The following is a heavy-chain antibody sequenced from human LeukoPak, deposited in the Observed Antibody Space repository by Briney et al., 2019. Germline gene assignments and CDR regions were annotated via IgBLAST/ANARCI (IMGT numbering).Heavy chain of an antibody. Sequence: PGGSLRLSCAASGFTFSSYWMNWVRQAPGKGLEWVANIKQDGSEKYYVDSVKGRFTISRDNAKNSLYLRMNSLRAEDTAVYYCARDGAPDAHCSSSSCAIRWGQGTLVTVSS. D-gene: IGHD2-2*01. J-gene: IGHJ4*02. CDR3: ARDGAPDAHCSSSSCAIR. V-gene: IGHV3-7*01. CDR1: GFTFSSYW. CDR2: IKQDGSEK.